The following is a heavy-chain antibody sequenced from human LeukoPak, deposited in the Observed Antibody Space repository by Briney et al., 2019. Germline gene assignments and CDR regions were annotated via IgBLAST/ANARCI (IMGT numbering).Heavy chain of an antibody. J-gene: IGHJ6*03. CDR1: GFTFSDYY. V-gene: IGHV4-39*01. D-gene: IGHD6-13*01. CDR2: IYYSGST. Sequence: GSLRLSCAASGFTFSDYYMSWIRQPPGKGLEWIGSIYYSGSTYYNPSLKSRVTISVDTSKNQFSLKLSSVTAADTAVYYCARHKQQLYYYYMDVWGKGTTVTISS. CDR3: ARHKQQLYYYYMDV.